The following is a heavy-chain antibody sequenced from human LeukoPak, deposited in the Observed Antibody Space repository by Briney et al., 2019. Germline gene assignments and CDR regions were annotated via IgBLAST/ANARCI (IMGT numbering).Heavy chain of an antibody. J-gene: IGHJ4*02. V-gene: IGHV1-2*06. CDR1: GYTFTGYY. CDR3: ARDWQWPEGDY. CDR2: INPNSGGT. Sequence: VASVKVSCKASGYTFTGYYMHWVRQAPGQGLEWMGRINPNSGGTNYAQKFQGRVTMTRDTSISTAYMELSRLRSDGTAVYYCARDWQWPEGDYWGQGTLVTVSS. D-gene: IGHD6-19*01.